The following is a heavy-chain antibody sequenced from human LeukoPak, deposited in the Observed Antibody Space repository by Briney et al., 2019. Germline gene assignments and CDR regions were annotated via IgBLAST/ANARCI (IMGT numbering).Heavy chain of an antibody. CDR1: GFTFSTYE. Sequence: GGSLRLSCAASGFTFSTYEMNWVRQAPGKGLEWVSYISSSGGTIYYADSVKGRFTISRDNAKNSLYLQMDSLRAEDTAVYYCARVSFYPPSWPYYFDYWGQGTLVTVSS. D-gene: IGHD2/OR15-2a*01. CDR2: ISSSGGTI. J-gene: IGHJ4*02. V-gene: IGHV3-48*03. CDR3: ARVSFYPPSWPYYFDY.